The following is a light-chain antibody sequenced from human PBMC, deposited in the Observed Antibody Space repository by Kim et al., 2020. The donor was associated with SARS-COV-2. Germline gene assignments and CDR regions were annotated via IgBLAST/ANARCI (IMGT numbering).Light chain of an antibody. CDR3: QQSYGTPHT. Sequence: SATINCKSSQSVLYSSNNKNYLAWYQQKPGQPPKLLIYWASTRQSGVPDRFSGSGSGTDFTLTISSLQAEDVAVYYCQQSYGTPHTFGQGTKLEI. J-gene: IGKJ2*01. V-gene: IGKV4-1*01. CDR1: QSVLYSSNNKNY. CDR2: WAS.